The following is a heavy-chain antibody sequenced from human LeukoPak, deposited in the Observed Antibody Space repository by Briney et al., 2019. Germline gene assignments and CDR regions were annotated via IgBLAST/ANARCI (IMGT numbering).Heavy chain of an antibody. Sequence: GGSLTLSCAASGFTFSGFDMTWVRQAPGKGLEWVSSISGSGGNTYFADFVKGRFTISKDNSKSTLYLQMNSLRVEDSAVYYCAKAAAADYSYFYGMDVWGQGTLVTVSS. CDR3: AKAAAADYSYFYGMDV. D-gene: IGHD2-2*01. J-gene: IGHJ6*02. CDR2: ISGSGGNT. V-gene: IGHV3-23*01. CDR1: GFTFSGFD.